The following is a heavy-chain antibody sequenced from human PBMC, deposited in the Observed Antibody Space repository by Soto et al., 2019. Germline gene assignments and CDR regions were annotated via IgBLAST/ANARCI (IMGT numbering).Heavy chain of an antibody. Sequence: QLQLQESGPGLVKPSETLSLTCTVSGGSVSSSGNYWGWIRQPPGKGLEWIGSVHNSGSTYYNQSLKSRVTISVDTYKNQFSLNLTSVTAADTSVYYCARGLSSPSAAGVWGQGTLVTVSS. CDR1: GGSVSSSGNY. CDR3: ARGLSSPSAAGV. V-gene: IGHV4-39*01. CDR2: VHNSGST. D-gene: IGHD6-6*01. J-gene: IGHJ4*02.